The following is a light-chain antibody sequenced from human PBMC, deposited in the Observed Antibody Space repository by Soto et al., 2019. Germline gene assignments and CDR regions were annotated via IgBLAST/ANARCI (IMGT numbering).Light chain of an antibody. CDR2: AAS. CDR3: QQSYNPLFT. J-gene: IGKJ3*01. V-gene: IGKV1-39*01. CDR1: QSISSY. Sequence: DMQMTQSPSSLSASVGDRVTITCRASQSISSYLDWYQQKPGKAPKLLIYAASSFQSGVPSRFSGSGSGTELTITIISLLHADFATYYCQQSYNPLFTFGPGTKVEIK.